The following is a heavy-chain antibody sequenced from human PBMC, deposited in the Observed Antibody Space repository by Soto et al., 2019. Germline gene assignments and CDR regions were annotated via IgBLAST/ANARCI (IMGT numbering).Heavy chain of an antibody. CDR1: GGTFSSYA. CDR3: AGKYGSGQVHYWYFDL. V-gene: IGHV1-69*06. Sequence: QVQLVQSGAEVKKPGSSVKVSCKASGGTFSSYAISWVRQAPGQGLEWMGGIIPIFGTANYAQKFQGRVTITADKSTSTGYRELSSVRSEDTAVYYCAGKYGSGQVHYWYFDLWGRGTLVTVSS. D-gene: IGHD6-19*01. J-gene: IGHJ2*01. CDR2: IIPIFGTA.